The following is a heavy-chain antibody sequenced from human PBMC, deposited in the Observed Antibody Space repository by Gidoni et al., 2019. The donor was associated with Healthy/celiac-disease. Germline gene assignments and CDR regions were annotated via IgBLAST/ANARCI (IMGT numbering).Heavy chain of an antibody. V-gene: IGHV4-34*01. CDR3: ARLPGGAAAGTLGY. CDR2: INHSGST. D-gene: IGHD6-13*01. J-gene: IGHJ4*02. Sequence: QVQLQQWGAGLLKPSETLSLTCAVYGGSFSGYYWSWIRQPPGKGLEWIGEINHSGSTNYNPSLKSRVTISVDTSKNQFSLKLSSVTAADTAVYYCARLPGGAAAGTLGYWGQGTLVTVSS. CDR1: GGSFSGYY.